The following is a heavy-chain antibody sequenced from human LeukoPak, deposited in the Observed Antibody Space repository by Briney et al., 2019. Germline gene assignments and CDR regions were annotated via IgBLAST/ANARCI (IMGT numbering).Heavy chain of an antibody. Sequence: PGGSLRLSCTASGFTFSKYHMNWVRQAPGKGLEWVSSISSSSVYIHYADSVKGRSTISRDNGKNSLYLQMSSLTAEDTALFYCARDDLRDVAFDIWGQGTMVTVSS. V-gene: IGHV3-21*04. CDR3: ARDDLRDVAFDI. J-gene: IGHJ3*02. CDR1: GFTFSKYH. CDR2: ISSSSVYI.